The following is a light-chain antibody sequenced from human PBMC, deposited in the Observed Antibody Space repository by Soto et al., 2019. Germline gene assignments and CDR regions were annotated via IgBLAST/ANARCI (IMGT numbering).Light chain of an antibody. Sequence: QSVLTQPPSASGTPGQTVTISCSGSSSNIGDNPVNWYQQLPGAAPKLLIYINDQRPSGVPDRFSGSKSGTSASLAISGLQPEDEADYYCAAWDDSLNALFGTGTKLTGL. CDR3: AAWDDSLNAL. J-gene: IGLJ1*01. V-gene: IGLV1-44*01. CDR2: IND. CDR1: SSNIGDNP.